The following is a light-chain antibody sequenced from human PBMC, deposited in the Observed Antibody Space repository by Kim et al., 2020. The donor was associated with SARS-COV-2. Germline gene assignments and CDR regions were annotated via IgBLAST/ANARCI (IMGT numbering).Light chain of an antibody. V-gene: IGKV4-1*01. CDR1: QSVLYSSNNKSY. J-gene: IGKJ1*01. CDR2: WAS. CDR3: QQYYSTPPT. Sequence: DIVMTQSPDSLAVSLGERATINCKSSQSVLYSSNNKSYLAWYQQKPGQPPKLLIYWASTRESGVPDRFSGSGSGTDFTLTINSLQAEDVAVYYCQQYYSTPPTFGQGTKVDIK.